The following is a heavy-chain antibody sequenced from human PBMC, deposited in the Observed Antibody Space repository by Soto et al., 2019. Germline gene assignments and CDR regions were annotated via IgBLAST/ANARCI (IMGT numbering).Heavy chain of an antibody. CDR3: ARHLVGADLDAFDI. V-gene: IGHV3-74*01. Sequence: EVQLVESGGGLVQRGGSLRLSCAASGFTFSSNWMHWVRQAPGKGLVWVSRINSDGGSTSYAGSVKGRFTISRDNAKNTLYLQMNSLRAEDTAVYYCARHLVGADLDAFDIWGQGTMVTVSS. CDR1: GFTFSSNW. D-gene: IGHD1-26*01. J-gene: IGHJ3*02. CDR2: INSDGGST.